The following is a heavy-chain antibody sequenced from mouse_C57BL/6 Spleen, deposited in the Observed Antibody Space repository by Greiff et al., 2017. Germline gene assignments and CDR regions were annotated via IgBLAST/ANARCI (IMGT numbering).Heavy chain of an antibody. Sequence: QVQLQQPGAELVRPGSSVKLSCKASGYTFTSYWMHWVKQRPIQGLEWIGNIDPSDSETHYNQKFKDKATLTVDKSSSTSYMQLSGLTSEDSAVYYCAREADGSYAMDYWGQGTSVTVSS. D-gene: IGHD2-3*01. CDR1: GYTFTSYW. CDR3: AREADGSYAMDY. CDR2: IDPSDSET. J-gene: IGHJ4*01. V-gene: IGHV1-52*01.